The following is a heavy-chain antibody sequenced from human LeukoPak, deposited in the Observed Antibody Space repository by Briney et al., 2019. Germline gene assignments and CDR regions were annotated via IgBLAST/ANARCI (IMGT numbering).Heavy chain of an antibody. CDR3: ARDRIVATISGIGDY. J-gene: IGHJ4*02. CDR2: ISYDGSNK. CDR1: GFTFSSYA. Sequence: GASLRLSCAASGFTFSSYAMHWVRQAPGKGLEWVAVISYDGSNKYYADSVKGRFTISRDNSKNTLYLQMNSLRAEDTAVYYCARDRIVATISGIGDYWGQGTLVTVSS. V-gene: IGHV3-30*04. D-gene: IGHD5-12*01.